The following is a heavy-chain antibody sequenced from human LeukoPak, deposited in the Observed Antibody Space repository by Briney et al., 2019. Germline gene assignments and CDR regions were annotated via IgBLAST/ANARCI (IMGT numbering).Heavy chain of an antibody. Sequence: GGSLRLSCAASGFTYSNYDMSWVRQAPGKGLEWVSGISTRGDNTYYADPVKGRFTISRDNSRNTLYLQMNSLRVEDTAVYYCAKPRRSGGSYSSLDYWGQGTLVTVSS. J-gene: IGHJ4*02. CDR2: ISTRGDNT. CDR3: AKPRRSGGSYSSLDY. CDR1: GFTYSNYD. D-gene: IGHD3-10*01. V-gene: IGHV3-23*01.